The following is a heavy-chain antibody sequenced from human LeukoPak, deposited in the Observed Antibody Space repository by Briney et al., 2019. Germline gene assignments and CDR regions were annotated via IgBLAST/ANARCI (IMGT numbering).Heavy chain of an antibody. CDR3: AREGCSSTRCYLRAFDI. J-gene: IGHJ3*02. CDR2: ISAYNDNT. CDR1: GYTFNTYG. Sequence: ASVKVSCKASGYTFNTYGISWVRQAPGQGLEWMGWISAYNDNTNYAQKLQGRVTVTRDTSTSTAYMELRSLRSDDTAVYYCAREGCSSTRCYLRAFDIWGQGTMVTVSS. V-gene: IGHV1-18*04. D-gene: IGHD2-2*01.